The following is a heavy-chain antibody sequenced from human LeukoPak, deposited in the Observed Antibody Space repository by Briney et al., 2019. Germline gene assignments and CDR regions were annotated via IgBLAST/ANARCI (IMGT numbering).Heavy chain of an antibody. V-gene: IGHV4-61*02. Sequence: SETLSLTCTVSGVSISSSNSYWSWIRQPAGKGLEWIGRVYSSGTTNYNPSLKSRVTVSVDTSNNQFSLRLSSVTAADTAVYYCARSLTTGTTGFYYWGQGTLVTVSS. CDR3: ARSLTTGTTGFYY. CDR1: GVSISSSNSY. CDR2: VYSSGTT. D-gene: IGHD1-1*01. J-gene: IGHJ4*02.